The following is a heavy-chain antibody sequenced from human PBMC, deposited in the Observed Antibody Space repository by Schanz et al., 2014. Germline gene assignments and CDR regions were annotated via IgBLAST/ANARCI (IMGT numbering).Heavy chain of an antibody. CDR1: GFTFSSYA. J-gene: IGHJ6*02. Sequence: EVQLVESGGGLVQPGGSLRLSCAASGFTFSSYAMSWVRQAPGKGLEWVSAIVGGGGATYYAESVKGRFTISRDNSKNTLFLQVNSLRAEDTAVYYCAKDHFGHYDSSGCSDCYYYGMDVWGQGTTVTVSS. CDR3: AKDHFGHYDSSGCSDCYYYGMDV. D-gene: IGHD3-22*01. CDR2: IVGGGGAT. V-gene: IGHV3-23*04.